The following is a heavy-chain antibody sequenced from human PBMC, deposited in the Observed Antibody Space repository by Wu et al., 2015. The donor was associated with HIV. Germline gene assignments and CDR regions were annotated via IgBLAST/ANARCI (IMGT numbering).Heavy chain of an antibody. Sequence: QVQLVQSGAEVKKPGASVKVSCKASGYTFNYYYIHFVRQAPGQGLEWVGWINPINGGTNFAQKFRGRVTMTRDTSIATAYMELNGLRFDDTAVYYCARDRLYMIVVVITYFPFDYVGPGNAGHRLL. CDR1: GYTFNYYY. CDR3: ARDRLYMIVVVITYFPFDY. D-gene: IGHD3-22*01. V-gene: IGHV1-2*02. J-gene: IGHJ4*02. CDR2: INPINGGT.